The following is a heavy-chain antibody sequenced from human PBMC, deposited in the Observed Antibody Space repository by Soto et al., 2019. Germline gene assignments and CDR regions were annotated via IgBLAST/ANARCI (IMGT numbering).Heavy chain of an antibody. CDR2: TYYRSKWYN. J-gene: IGHJ5*02. V-gene: IGHV6-1*01. Sequence: PSQTLSLTCAISGDSVSSNSAAWNWIRQSPSGGLEWLGRTYYRSKWYNDYAVSVKSRITINPDTSKNQFSLQLNSVTPEGTAVYYCARVALPPYCSSTSCYRSGNWFDPWGQGTLVTVSS. CDR1: GDSVSSNSAA. D-gene: IGHD2-2*02. CDR3: ARVALPPYCSSTSCYRSGNWFDP.